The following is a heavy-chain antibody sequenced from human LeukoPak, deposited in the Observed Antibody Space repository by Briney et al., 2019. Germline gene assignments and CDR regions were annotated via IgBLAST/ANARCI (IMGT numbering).Heavy chain of an antibody. Sequence: SVKVSCKASGGTFSSYAISWVRQAPGQGLEWMGRIIPIFGTANYAQKFQGRVTITTDESTSTAYMELSSLRSVDTAVYYCAREGSLDAFDIWGQGTMVTVSS. CDR1: GGTFSSYA. CDR2: IIPIFGTA. CDR3: AREGSLDAFDI. V-gene: IGHV1-69*05. J-gene: IGHJ3*02. D-gene: IGHD6-13*01.